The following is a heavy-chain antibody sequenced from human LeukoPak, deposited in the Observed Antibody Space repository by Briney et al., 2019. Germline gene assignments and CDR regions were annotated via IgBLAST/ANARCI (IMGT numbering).Heavy chain of an antibody. V-gene: IGHV4-30-2*01. Sequence: PSQTLSLTCTVSGGSISSGGCYWSWIRQPPGKGLEWIGEGSGVGGTKYNPSLKSRVTISADTSKNQFSLKLSSVTAADTAVYYCAQNGQSGFSFDPWGQGTLVTVSS. D-gene: IGHD2-8*01. CDR3: AQNGQSGFSFDP. J-gene: IGHJ5*02. CDR2: GSGVGGT. CDR1: GGSISSGGCY.